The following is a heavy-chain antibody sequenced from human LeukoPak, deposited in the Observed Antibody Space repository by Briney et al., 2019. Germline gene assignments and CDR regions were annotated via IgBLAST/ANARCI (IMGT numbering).Heavy chain of an antibody. CDR3: ARENSVGDIAWWFDP. CDR2: ISAYNGNT. Sequence: ASVKVSCKASGYTFTSYGISWVRQAPGQGLEWMGWISAYNGNTNYAQKLQGRVTMTTDTSTSTDYMELSSLRSEDTAVYYCARENSVGDIAWWFDPWGQGTLVTVSS. D-gene: IGHD3-10*01. J-gene: IGHJ5*02. V-gene: IGHV1-18*01. CDR1: GYTFTSYG.